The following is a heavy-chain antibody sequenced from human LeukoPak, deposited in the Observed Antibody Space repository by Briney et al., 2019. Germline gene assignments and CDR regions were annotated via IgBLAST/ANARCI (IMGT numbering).Heavy chain of an antibody. CDR1: GFTLSDYY. Sequence: PGGSLRLSCAASGFTLSDYYMSWIRQAPGKGLEWVSYISSSGSTIYYADSVKGRFTISRDNAKNSLYLQMNSLRAEDTAVYYCARDRDCTNGVCRDYWGQGTLVTVSS. J-gene: IGHJ4*02. V-gene: IGHV3-11*04. CDR2: ISSSGSTI. D-gene: IGHD2-8*01. CDR3: ARDRDCTNGVCRDY.